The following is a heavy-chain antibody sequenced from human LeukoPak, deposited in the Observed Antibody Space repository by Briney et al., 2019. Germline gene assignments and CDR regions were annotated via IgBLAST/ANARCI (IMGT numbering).Heavy chain of an antibody. CDR2: ISAYNGNT. D-gene: IGHD3-10*01. J-gene: IGHJ4*02. V-gene: IGHV1-18*01. CDR3: ARDLYSRRMHYYGSGSYFAY. CDR1: GYTFTSYG. Sequence: ASVKVSCKASGYTFTSYGISWVRQAPGQGLEWMGWISAYNGNTHYAQEVQGRVTMTTDTSTSTAYMDLRSLKSDDTAVYYCARDLYSRRMHYYGSGSYFAYWGQGTLVTVSS.